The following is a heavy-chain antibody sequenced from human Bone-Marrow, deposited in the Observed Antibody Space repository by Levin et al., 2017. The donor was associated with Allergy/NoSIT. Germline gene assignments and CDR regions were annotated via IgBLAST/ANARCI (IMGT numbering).Heavy chain of an antibody. J-gene: IGHJ6*02. CDR2: IDWDGDR. Sequence: QTLSLTCTVSGFSLSATGMCVSWVRQPPGKALEWLALIDWDGDRSYITSLKSRLTISRDTSKNQVVLTMTNIDPLDTATYYCARIPFYNYFYGMDVWGQGTTVTVSS. V-gene: IGHV2-70*20. CDR3: ARIPFYNYFYGMDV. CDR1: GFSLSATGMC.